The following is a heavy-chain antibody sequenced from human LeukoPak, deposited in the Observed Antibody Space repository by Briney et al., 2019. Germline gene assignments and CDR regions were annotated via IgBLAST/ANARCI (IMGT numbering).Heavy chain of an antibody. Sequence: ASVKVSCKASGYTFTSYYMHWVRQAPGQGLEWMGIINPSGGSTSYAQKFQGRVTMTRDMSTSTVYMELSSLRSEDTAVYYCANDILTGIFDYWGQGTLVTVSS. D-gene: IGHD3-9*01. CDR2: INPSGGST. J-gene: IGHJ4*02. CDR3: ANDILTGIFDY. CDR1: GYTFTSYY. V-gene: IGHV1-46*01.